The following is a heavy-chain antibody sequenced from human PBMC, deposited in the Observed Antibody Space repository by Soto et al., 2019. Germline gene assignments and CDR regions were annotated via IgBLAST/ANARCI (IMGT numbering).Heavy chain of an antibody. D-gene: IGHD2-2*01. CDR2: IYHSGST. CDR3: ARVPTP. J-gene: IGHJ5*02. Sequence: SGSLSLTCAVSGLSISNGAYSGSGIRQPPGKGLEWIGYIYHSGSTYYNSSLKSQVTITVDRSKNQFSLKLSSVSAADTAVYYCARVPTPWGQGTLVTVSS. CDR1: GLSISNGAYS. V-gene: IGHV4-30-2*01.